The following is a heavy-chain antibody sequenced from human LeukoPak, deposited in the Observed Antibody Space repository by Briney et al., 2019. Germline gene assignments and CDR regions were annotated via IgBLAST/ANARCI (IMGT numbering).Heavy chain of an antibody. D-gene: IGHD1-26*01. CDR2: ISWNSGSI. V-gene: IGHV3-9*01. Sequence: SLRLSCAASGFTFDDYAMHWVRQAPGKGLEWVSGISWNSGSIGYADSVKGRFTISRDNAKNSLYLQMHILRAEDTAFYYCGRSGCFYVGPDYWGQGTLVTVSS. CDR1: GFTFDDYA. CDR3: GRSGCFYVGPDY. J-gene: IGHJ4*02.